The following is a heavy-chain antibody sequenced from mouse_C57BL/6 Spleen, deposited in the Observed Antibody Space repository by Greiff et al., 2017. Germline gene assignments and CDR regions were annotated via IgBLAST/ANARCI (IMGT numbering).Heavy chain of an antibody. CDR1: GYTFTSYW. J-gene: IGHJ3*01. V-gene: IGHV1-64*01. CDR2: INPNSGST. Sequence: VQLQQPGAELVKPGASVKLSCKASGYTFTSYWMHWVKQRPGQGLEWIGMINPNSGSTNYNEKFKSKATLTVDKTSSTAYMQLSSLTSEDSAVYYCAVANWGFAYWGQGTLVTVSA. CDR3: AVANWGFAY. D-gene: IGHD4-1*01.